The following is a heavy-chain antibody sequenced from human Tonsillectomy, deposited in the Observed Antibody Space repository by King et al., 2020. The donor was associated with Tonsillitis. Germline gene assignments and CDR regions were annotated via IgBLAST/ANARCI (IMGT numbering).Heavy chain of an antibody. V-gene: IGHV3-13*01. D-gene: IGHD1-26*01. CDR3: VGATSYWYFDL. CDR2: IGTAGDT. CDR1: GFTFSSYD. Sequence: VQLVESGGGLVQPGGSLRLSCAASGFTFSSYDMHWVRQATGKGLEWFSAIGTAGDTYYPGSVKGRFTISRENAKNSLYLQMNSLRGGDTAVYYCVGATSYWYFDLWGRGTLVTVSS. J-gene: IGHJ2*01.